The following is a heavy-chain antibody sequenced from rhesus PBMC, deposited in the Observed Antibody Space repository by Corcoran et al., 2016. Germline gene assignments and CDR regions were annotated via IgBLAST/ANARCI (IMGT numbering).Heavy chain of an antibody. J-gene: IGHJ4*01. CDR1: GGSISDSYR. D-gene: IGHD6-31*01. V-gene: IGHV4S10*01. CDR3: ARGPYSSGYDY. CDR2: ISGSSTRT. Sequence: QVQLQESGPGVVKPSETLSLTCAVSGGSISDSYRWSWIRQPPGKGLEWIGYISGSSTRTNHNPSITGRVTISKDTAKHQFSLKLSSVTAADTAVYYCARGPYSSGYDYWGQGVLVTVSS.